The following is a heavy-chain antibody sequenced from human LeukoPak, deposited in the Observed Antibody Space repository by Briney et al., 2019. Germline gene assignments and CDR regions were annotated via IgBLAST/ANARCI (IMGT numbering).Heavy chain of an antibody. V-gene: IGHV1-69*01. J-gene: IGHJ6*03. Sequence: AASVKVSCKASGGTFSSYAISWVRQAPGQGLEWMGGIIPIFGTANYAQKFQGRVTITADESTSTAYMELSSLRSEDTAVYYCARSSTSGYYYYYMDVWGKGTTVTVSS. CDR3: ARSSTSGYYYYYMDV. CDR1: GGTFSSYA. CDR2: IIPIFGTA. D-gene: IGHD2-2*01.